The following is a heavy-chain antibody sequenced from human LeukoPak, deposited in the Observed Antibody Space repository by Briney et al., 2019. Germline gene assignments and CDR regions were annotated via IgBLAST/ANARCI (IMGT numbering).Heavy chain of an antibody. CDR3: AKRSLVLDDYGGDYFDY. Sequence: PGGSLRLSCAASGFTFSSYGMHWVRQAPGKGLEWVAVIPYDGSNKYYADSVKGRFTISRDNSKNTLYLQMNSLRAEDTAVYYCAKRSLVLDDYGGDYFDYWGQGTLVTVSS. D-gene: IGHD4-23*01. CDR1: GFTFSSYG. V-gene: IGHV3-30*18. CDR2: IPYDGSNK. J-gene: IGHJ4*02.